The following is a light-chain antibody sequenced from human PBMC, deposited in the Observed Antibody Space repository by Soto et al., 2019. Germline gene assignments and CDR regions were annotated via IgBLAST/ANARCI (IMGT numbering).Light chain of an antibody. Sequence: QSALTQPPSASGSPGQSVTICCTGTSSDVGGYNYVSWYQQYPGKAPKLMIYEVSKRPSGVPDRFSGSKSGKTASLTVSGLQPEDEADYYCTSYAGSNIWVFGGGTKLTVL. CDR3: TSYAGSNIWV. J-gene: IGLJ3*02. CDR1: SSDVGGYNY. V-gene: IGLV2-8*01. CDR2: EVS.